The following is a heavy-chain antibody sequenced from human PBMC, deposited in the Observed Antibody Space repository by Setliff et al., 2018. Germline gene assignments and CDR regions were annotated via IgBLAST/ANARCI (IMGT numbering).Heavy chain of an antibody. V-gene: IGHV4-59*13. D-gene: IGHD2-15*01. CDR3: ARSLDCTGGSCYPNDAFDI. J-gene: IGHJ3*02. CDR2: IQTSGTT. Sequence: TLSLTCTVSGGSISRYHWSWIRQPPGKGLEWIGYIQTSGTTNYNPSLKSRVTISVDTSKNQFSLRLKSVTAADTAVYYCARSLDCTGGSCYPNDAFDIWGQGTMVTVSS. CDR1: GGSISRYH.